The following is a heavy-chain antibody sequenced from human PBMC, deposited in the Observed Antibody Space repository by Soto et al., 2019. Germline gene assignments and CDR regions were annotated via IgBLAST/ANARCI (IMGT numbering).Heavy chain of an antibody. J-gene: IGHJ4*02. D-gene: IGHD1-26*01. V-gene: IGHV3-23*01. CDR2: ISGSGGST. CDR1: GFTFSSYA. CDR3: AKDRQWELRVYYFDY. Sequence: GGSLRLSCAASGFTFSSYAMSWVRQAPGKGLEWVSAISGSGGSTYYADSVKGRFTISRDNSKNTLYLQMNSLRAEDTAVYYCAKDRQWELRVYYFDYWGQGXLVTVYS.